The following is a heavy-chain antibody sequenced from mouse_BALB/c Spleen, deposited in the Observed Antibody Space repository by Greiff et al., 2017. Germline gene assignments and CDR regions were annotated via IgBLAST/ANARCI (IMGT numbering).Heavy chain of an antibody. CDR1: GFAFSSYD. J-gene: IGHJ4*01. CDR3: ARQNYYGGGSGSPMDY. CDR2: ISSGGGST. Sequence: DVMLVESGGGLVKPGGSLKLSCAASGFAFSSYDMSWVRQTPEKRMEWVAYISSGGGSTYYPDTVKGRFTISRDNAKNTLYLQMSSLKSEDTAMYYCARQNYYGGGSGSPMDYWGQGTSVTVSS. D-gene: IGHD1-1*01. V-gene: IGHV5-12-1*01.